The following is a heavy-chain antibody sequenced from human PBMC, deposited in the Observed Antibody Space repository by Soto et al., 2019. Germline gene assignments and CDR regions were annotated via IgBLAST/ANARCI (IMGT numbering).Heavy chain of an antibody. V-gene: IGHV4-59*01. CDR3: ASGGDRMVVVDI. J-gene: IGHJ3*02. Sequence: SETLSLTCTVSGGSISSYYWSWIRQPPGKGLAWIGYIYYSGSTNYNPSLKSRVTISVDTSKNQFSLKLSSVTAADTAVSYCASGGDRMVVVDIWGQGTMVTV. CDR1: GGSISSYY. CDR2: IYYSGST. D-gene: IGHD3-22*01.